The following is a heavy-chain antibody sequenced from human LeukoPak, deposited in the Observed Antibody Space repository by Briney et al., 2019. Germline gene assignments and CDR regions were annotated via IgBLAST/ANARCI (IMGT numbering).Heavy chain of an antibody. CDR1: GFTFSSYA. J-gene: IGHJ4*02. V-gene: IGHV3-23*01. CDR2: ISGSGGST. Sequence: PGGSLRLSCAASGFTFSSYAMSWVRQAPGKGLEWVSAISGSGGSTYYADSVKGRFTISRDNSKNTLYLQMNSLRAEDTAVYYCAKEEKGPYQHPIMGYFDYWGQGTLVTVSS. D-gene: IGHD2-2*01. CDR3: AKEEKGPYQHPIMGYFDY.